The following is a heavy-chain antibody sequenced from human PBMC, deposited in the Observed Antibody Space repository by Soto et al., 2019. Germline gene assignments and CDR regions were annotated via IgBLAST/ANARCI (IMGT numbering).Heavy chain of an antibody. J-gene: IGHJ4*02. CDR3: AREFDSSSWYVYGY. V-gene: IGHV3-48*01. CDR1: GFTFSSYI. CDR2: ISSSSSTI. D-gene: IGHD6-13*01. Sequence: EVQLVESGGGLVQPGGSLRLSCAASGFTFSSYIMNWVRQAPGKRLEWVSYISSSSSTIYYANSVKGRVTISRDNAKNSLYLHMNGLGAEDTAVYYCAREFDSSSWYVYGYWGQGTLVTVSS.